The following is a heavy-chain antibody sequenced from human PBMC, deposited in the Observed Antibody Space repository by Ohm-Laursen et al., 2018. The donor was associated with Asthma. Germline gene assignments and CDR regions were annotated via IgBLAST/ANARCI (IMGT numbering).Heavy chain of an antibody. D-gene: IGHD2-21*02. Sequence: TLSLTCTVSGGSISSGGYYWSWIRQHPGKGLEWIGYIYYSGSTYYNPSLKSRVTISVDTSKNQFSLKLSSVTAADTAVYYCARDGAYCGGDCSTGRWFDPWGQGTLVTVSS. J-gene: IGHJ5*02. CDR1: GGSISSGGYY. CDR3: ARDGAYCGGDCSTGRWFDP. CDR2: IYYSGST. V-gene: IGHV4-31*03.